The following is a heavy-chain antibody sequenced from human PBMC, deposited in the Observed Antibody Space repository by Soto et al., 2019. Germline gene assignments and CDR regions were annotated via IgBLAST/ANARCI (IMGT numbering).Heavy chain of an antibody. V-gene: IGHV3-11*06. D-gene: IGHD2-15*01. J-gene: IGHJ5*02. CDR1: GFTFGDSY. CDR3: VRGGGGGLFDP. Sequence: VGSLRLSGAGSGFTFGDSYMSWVRQAPGKGLEWLSYISPGSRYPAYADSVKGRFTISRDNAKRSLYLQMVSLTAEDTAIYYCVRGGGGGLFDPWGQGTMVTVSS. CDR2: ISPGSRYP.